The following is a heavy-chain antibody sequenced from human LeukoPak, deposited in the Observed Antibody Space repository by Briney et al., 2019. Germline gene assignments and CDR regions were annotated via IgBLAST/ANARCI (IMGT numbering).Heavy chain of an antibody. J-gene: IGHJ4*02. D-gene: IGHD3-16*01. Sequence: SETLSLTCTVSGGSISSGTHYYNWIRQHPGKGLEWIGYIYYTGVTSYNPSLKSRVTMSVDTSMNQVSLRLSSLTAADTAVYYCAASSGVTLGRFWGQGTLVTVSS. CDR3: AASSGVTLGRF. CDR2: IYYTGVT. V-gene: IGHV4-31*03. CDR1: GGSISSGTHY.